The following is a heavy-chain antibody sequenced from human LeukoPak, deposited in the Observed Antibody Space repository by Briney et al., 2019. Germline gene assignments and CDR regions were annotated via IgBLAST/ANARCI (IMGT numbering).Heavy chain of an antibody. CDR2: INHSGST. J-gene: IGHJ4*02. CDR1: VGSFSGYY. Sequence: TSETLSLTCAVYVGSFSGYYWSWIRQPPGKGLEWIGQINHSGSTNYNPSLKSRVTISVDTSKNQLSLKLSSVTAADTAVYYCASSLTGYYTHFDYWGQGTLVTVSS. CDR3: ASSLTGYYTHFDY. D-gene: IGHD3-9*01. V-gene: IGHV4-34*01.